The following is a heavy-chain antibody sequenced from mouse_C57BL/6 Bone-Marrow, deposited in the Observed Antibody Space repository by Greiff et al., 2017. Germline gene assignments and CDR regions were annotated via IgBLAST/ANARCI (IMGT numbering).Heavy chain of an antibody. Sequence: QVQLKQSGAELVRPGTSVKMSCKASGYTFTNYWIGWAKQRPGHGLEWIGDIYPGGGYTNYNEKFKGKATLTADKSSSTAYMQFSSLTSEDSAIYYCARRDDGYLDYWGQGTTLTVSS. J-gene: IGHJ2*01. CDR2: IYPGGGYT. CDR1: GYTFTNYW. D-gene: IGHD2-3*01. V-gene: IGHV1-63*01. CDR3: ARRDDGYLDY.